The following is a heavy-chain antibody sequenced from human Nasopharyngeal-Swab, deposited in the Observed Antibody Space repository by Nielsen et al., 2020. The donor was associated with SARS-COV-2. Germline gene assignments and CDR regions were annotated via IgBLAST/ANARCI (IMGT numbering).Heavy chain of an antibody. V-gene: IGHV5-10-1*01. Sequence: GEALKISCKGSGYKFTKFWISWVRQMPGKGLEWMGRIDPGDSYTRYGPSVQGHVTISADTSISTAYLQWSSLKASDTAIYYCARQGERETWSQGTLVTVSS. CDR3: ARQGERET. CDR2: IDPGDSYT. CDR1: GYKFTKFW. D-gene: IGHD3-16*01. J-gene: IGHJ5*02.